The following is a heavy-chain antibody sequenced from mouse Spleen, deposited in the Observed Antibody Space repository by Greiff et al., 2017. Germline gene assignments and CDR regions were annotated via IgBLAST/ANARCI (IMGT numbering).Heavy chain of an antibody. Sequence: EVKLMESGGGLVKPGGSLKLSCAASGFTFSSYAMSWVRQTPEKRLEWVATISSGGSYTYYPDSVKGRFTISRDNAKNTLYLQMSSLRSEDTAMYYCARHPHYYGPPTEAMDYWGQGTSVTVSS. CDR2: ISSGGSYT. J-gene: IGHJ4*01. D-gene: IGHD1-1*01. V-gene: IGHV5-9-3*01. CDR3: ARHPHYYGPPTEAMDY. CDR1: GFTFSSYA.